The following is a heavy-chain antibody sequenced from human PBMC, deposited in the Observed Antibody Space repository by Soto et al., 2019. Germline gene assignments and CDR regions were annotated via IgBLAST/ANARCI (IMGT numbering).Heavy chain of an antibody. CDR1: GFTFRTHG. CDR3: LATTIVVII. CDR2: ISYDGTGK. D-gene: IGHD3-22*01. J-gene: IGHJ4*02. V-gene: IGHV3-30*03. Sequence: GGSLRLSCAASGFTFRTHGMHWVRQAPGKGLEWVAVISYDGTGKLYADSVKGRFTISRDNSMNTLYLQMNSLSVEDTAVYYCLATTIVVIIWGQGTQVTVSS.